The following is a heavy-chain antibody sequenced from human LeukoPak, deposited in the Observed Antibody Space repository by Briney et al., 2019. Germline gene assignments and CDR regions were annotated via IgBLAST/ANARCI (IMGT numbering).Heavy chain of an antibody. D-gene: IGHD3-22*01. CDR3: VRDPSNTSGNYPYFDY. CDR2: ISAYNGDT. J-gene: IGHJ4*02. CDR1: GYTFTRHG. Sequence: ASVKVSCKASGYTFTRHGISWVRQAPGQGLAWMGWISAYNGDTKYAQNFQGRVTITTDTSTTTAYMELRSLRFDDTAVYYCVRDPSNTSGNYPYFDYWGQGTLVTVSS. V-gene: IGHV1-18*01.